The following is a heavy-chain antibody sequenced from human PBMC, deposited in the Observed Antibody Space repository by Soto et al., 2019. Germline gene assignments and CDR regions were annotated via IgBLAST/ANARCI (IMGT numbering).Heavy chain of an antibody. D-gene: IGHD2-8*01. J-gene: IGHJ6*02. V-gene: IGHV3-21*01. CDR2: VSRRSENL. CDR1: GFIFSDYT. Sequence: PGGSLRLSCAASGFIFSDYTINWVRQAPGKGLEWVSSVSRRSENLLYADSVKGRFTISRDNAKNSVSLQMNSLRAEDTALYYCALMLYTEEGVSLDVWGQGTTVTVSS. CDR3: ALMLYTEEGVSLDV.